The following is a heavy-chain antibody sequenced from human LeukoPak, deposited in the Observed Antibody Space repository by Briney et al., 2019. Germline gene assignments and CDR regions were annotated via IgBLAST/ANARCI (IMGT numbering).Heavy chain of an antibody. CDR3: ARDPDYGEN. CDR2: IYHSGST. CDR1: GGSISSGGYS. V-gene: IGHV4-30-2*01. D-gene: IGHD4-17*01. Sequence: PSETLSLTCAVSGGSISSGGYSWSWIRQPPGKGLEWIGYIYHSGSTYYNPSLKSRVTISVDTSKNQFSLKLSSVTAADMAVYYCARDPDYGENWGQGTLVTVSS. J-gene: IGHJ4*02.